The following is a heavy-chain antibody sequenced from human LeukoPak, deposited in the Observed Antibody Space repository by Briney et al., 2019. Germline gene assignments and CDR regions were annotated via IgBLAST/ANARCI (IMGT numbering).Heavy chain of an antibody. D-gene: IGHD6-19*01. CDR2: ISGSGGST. CDR1: GFTFSSYA. CDR3: AIPARYSSGHFDY. V-gene: IGHV3-23*01. J-gene: IGHJ4*02. Sequence: GGSLRLSCAASGFTFSSYAMSWVRQAPGKGLEWVSAISGSGGSTYYADSVKGRFTISRDNPKNTLYLQMNSLRAEDTAVYYCAIPARYSSGHFDYWGQGTLVTVSS.